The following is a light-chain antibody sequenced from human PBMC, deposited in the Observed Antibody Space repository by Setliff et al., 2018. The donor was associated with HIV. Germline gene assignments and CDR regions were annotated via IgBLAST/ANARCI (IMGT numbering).Light chain of an antibody. CDR3: CSNTGSNTFV. CDR1: SSDVGRYNL. Sequence: QSVLAQPASVSGSPGQSITISCTGTSSDVGRYNLVSWYQQHPGKAPKLMIYQATKRPSGVSNRFSGSKSGNVASLTISGLQAEDEADYYCCSNTGSNTFVFGTGTKV. J-gene: IGLJ1*01. CDR2: QAT. V-gene: IGLV2-23*01.